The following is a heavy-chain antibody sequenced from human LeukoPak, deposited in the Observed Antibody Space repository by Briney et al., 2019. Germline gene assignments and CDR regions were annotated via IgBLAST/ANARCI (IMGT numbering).Heavy chain of an antibody. J-gene: IGHJ4*02. CDR3: ASGWLSPWFYFDY. CDR1: EFTFSDDY. Sequence: SGGSLRLSCAASEFTFSDDYMSWIRQAPGKGLEWVSYISSSGSIIYYADSVKGRFTISRDNSKKTLYLQMNSLRVEDTAVYYCASGWLSPWFYFDYWGQGTLVTVSS. V-gene: IGHV3-11*04. CDR2: ISSSGSII. D-gene: IGHD3-22*01.